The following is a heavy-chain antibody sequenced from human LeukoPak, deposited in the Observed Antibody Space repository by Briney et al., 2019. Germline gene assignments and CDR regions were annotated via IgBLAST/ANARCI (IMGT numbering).Heavy chain of an antibody. Sequence: SETLSLTCAVYGGSFSGYYWSWIRQPPGKGLEWIGEINHSGSTNYNPSLKSRVTISVDTSKNQFSLKLSSVTAADTAAYYCARYFDWLLRWFDPWGQGTLVTVPS. D-gene: IGHD3-9*01. CDR2: INHSGST. CDR1: GGSFSGYY. V-gene: IGHV4-34*01. CDR3: ARYFDWLLRWFDP. J-gene: IGHJ5*02.